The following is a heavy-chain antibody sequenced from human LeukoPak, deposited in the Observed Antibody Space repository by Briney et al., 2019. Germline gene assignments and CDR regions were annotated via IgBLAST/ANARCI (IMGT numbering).Heavy chain of an antibody. Sequence: GGSLRLSCAASGFTFSSYSMNWVRQAPGKGLEWVSSISSSSSYIYYADSVKGRFTISRDNAKNSLYLQMSSLRAEDTAVYYCASPYYDILTGYGHSPWGQGTLVTVSS. V-gene: IGHV3-21*01. J-gene: IGHJ5*02. CDR3: ASPYYDILTGYGHSP. D-gene: IGHD3-9*01. CDR1: GFTFSSYS. CDR2: ISSSSSYI.